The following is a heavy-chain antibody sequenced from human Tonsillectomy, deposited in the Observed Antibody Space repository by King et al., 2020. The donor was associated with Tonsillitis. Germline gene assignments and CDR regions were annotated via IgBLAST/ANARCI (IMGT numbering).Heavy chain of an antibody. CDR1: GFTFSSYG. Sequence: VQLVESGGGGVQPGTSLILSCAASGFTFSSYGIHWVRQAPGKGLEWVAVISYDGSDKYYADPVKGRFTISRDNSKNTVYLQTNSLRAEDTAVYYCAKAFRRELLPPSPDAFDIWGQGTMVTVSS. J-gene: IGHJ3*02. CDR2: ISYDGSDK. D-gene: IGHD3-10*01. CDR3: AKAFRRELLPPSPDAFDI. V-gene: IGHV3-30*18.